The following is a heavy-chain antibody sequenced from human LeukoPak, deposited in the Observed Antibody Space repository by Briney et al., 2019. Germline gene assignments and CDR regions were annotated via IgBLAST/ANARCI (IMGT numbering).Heavy chain of an antibody. CDR1: GFTFSDYY. J-gene: IGHJ6*02. CDR2: IYSGGST. CDR3: ARDSTYSSSWYGRGYYYYYGMDV. D-gene: IGHD6-13*01. Sequence: GGSLRLSCAASGFTFSDYYMSWIRQAPGKGLEWVSVIYSGGSTYYADSVKGRFTISRDNSKNTLYLQMNSLRAEDTAVYYCARDSTYSSSWYGRGYYYYYGMDVWGQGTTVTVSS. V-gene: IGHV3-66*01.